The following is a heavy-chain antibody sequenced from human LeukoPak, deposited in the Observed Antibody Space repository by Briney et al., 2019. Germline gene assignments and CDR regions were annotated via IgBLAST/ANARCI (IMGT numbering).Heavy chain of an antibody. J-gene: IGHJ4*02. CDR2: IYSGGST. V-gene: IGHV3-66*01. D-gene: IGHD6-13*01. Sequence: PGGSLRLSCAASGFTVSSNYMSWVRQAPGKGLEWVSVIYSGGSTYYADSVKGRFTISRDNSKNTLYLQMNSLRAEDTAVYYCAKVYSSSWYDSHFFDYWGQGTLVTVSS. CDR1: GFTVSSNY. CDR3: AKVYSSSWYDSHFFDY.